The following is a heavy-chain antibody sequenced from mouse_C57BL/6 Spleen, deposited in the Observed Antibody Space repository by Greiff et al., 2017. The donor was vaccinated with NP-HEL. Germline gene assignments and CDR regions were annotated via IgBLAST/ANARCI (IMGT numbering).Heavy chain of an antibody. CDR1: GYTFTSYW. Sequence: QVQLQQPGAELVKPGASVKLSCKASGYTFTSYWMQWVKQRPGQGLEWIGEIDPSDSSTNYNQKFKGKATLTVDTSSSTAYMQLSSLTSEDSAVYYCARSDDGAMDYWGQGTSVTVSS. V-gene: IGHV1-50*01. J-gene: IGHJ4*01. CDR3: ARSDDGAMDY. D-gene: IGHD2-3*01. CDR2: IDPSDSST.